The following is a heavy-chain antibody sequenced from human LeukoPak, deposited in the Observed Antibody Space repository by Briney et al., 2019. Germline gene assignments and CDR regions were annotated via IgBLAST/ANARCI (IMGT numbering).Heavy chain of an antibody. CDR2: IKQDGSEK. CDR1: GFTFSSYW. Sequence: QPGGSLRLSCAASGFTFSSYWMSWVRQAPGKGLEWVANIKQDGSEKYYVDSVKGRFTISRDNAKNSLYLQMNSLRAEDTAVYYCARDRAKLNGPFQHWGQGTLVTVSS. V-gene: IGHV3-7*01. J-gene: IGHJ1*01. D-gene: IGHD2-8*01. CDR3: ARDRAKLNGPFQH.